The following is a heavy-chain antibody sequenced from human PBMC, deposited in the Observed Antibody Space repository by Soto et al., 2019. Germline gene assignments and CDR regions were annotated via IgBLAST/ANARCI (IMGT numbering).Heavy chain of an antibody. J-gene: IGHJ5*02. CDR2: IRYDGSNI. D-gene: IGHD3-3*01. V-gene: IGHV3-33*08. CDR3: ARGGVRFLEPWFDP. CDR1: GFTFSSYS. Sequence: PGGSLRLSCAASGFTFSSYSMHWVRQAPGKGLEWVAVIRYDGSNIYYADSVQGRFTISRDNSKNTLYLQMNSLRAEDTAVYYCARGGVRFLEPWFDPWGQGTLVTVSS.